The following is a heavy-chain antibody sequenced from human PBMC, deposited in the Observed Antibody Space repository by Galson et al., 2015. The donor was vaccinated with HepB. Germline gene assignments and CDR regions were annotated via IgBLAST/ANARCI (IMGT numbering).Heavy chain of an antibody. J-gene: IGHJ3*01. Sequence: SVKVSCKASGYTFISNYIHWVRQAPGQGLGWMGVINLSAGSTTYAQKFQGRVTTTGGTSTTTVYLELSSLRSEDTAVYYCAREGVSGGGLDVWGQGTVVAVSS. CDR2: INLSAGST. CDR3: AREGVSGGGLDV. CDR1: GYTFISNY. V-gene: IGHV1-46*03. D-gene: IGHD3-10*01.